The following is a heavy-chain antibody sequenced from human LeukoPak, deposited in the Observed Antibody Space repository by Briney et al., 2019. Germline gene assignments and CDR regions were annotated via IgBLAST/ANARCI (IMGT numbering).Heavy chain of an antibody. CDR3: ARDARHYDLLTGYQRGVFDP. D-gene: IGHD3/OR15-3a*01. V-gene: IGHV1-18*01. CDR1: GGTFSSYG. CDR2: ISAYNGNT. Sequence: GASVKVSCKASGGTFSSYGISWVRQAPGQGLEWMGWISAYNGNTNYAQKLQGRVTMTTDTSTSTAYMELRSLRVEDTAVYYCARDARHYDLLTGYQRGVFDPWGQGTLVIVSP. J-gene: IGHJ5*02.